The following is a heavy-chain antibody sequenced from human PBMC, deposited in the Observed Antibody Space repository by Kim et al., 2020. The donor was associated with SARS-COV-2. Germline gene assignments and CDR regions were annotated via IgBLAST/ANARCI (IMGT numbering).Heavy chain of an antibody. J-gene: IGHJ4*02. V-gene: IGHV3-33*01. D-gene: IGHD2-2*02. CDR1: GFTFSTYG. Sequence: GGSLRLSCAASGFTFSTYGMHWVRQAPGKGLEWVATMWYDGSNKYYPDSVKGRFTVSRDNSKNTLYLQVNNRRAEDTAVYYCARGYCGTATCYTGGTYFDYWGRGTLVTVSS. CDR2: MWYDGSNK. CDR3: ARGYCGTATCYTGGTYFDY.